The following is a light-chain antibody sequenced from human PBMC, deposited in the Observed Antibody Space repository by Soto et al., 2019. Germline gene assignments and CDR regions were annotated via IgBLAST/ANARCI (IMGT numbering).Light chain of an antibody. V-gene: IGLV2-14*03. CDR3: SSYTTSTTVI. Sequence: QSALTQPASVSGSPGQSITISCTGTSSDIGDHNSVSWYLQQPGKAPKLMIYAVSNRPSGVSNRFSGSKSGNKASLTISGRKAEDEADYYCSSYTTSTTVIFGGGTKLTVL. CDR1: SSDIGDHNS. CDR2: AVS. J-gene: IGLJ2*01.